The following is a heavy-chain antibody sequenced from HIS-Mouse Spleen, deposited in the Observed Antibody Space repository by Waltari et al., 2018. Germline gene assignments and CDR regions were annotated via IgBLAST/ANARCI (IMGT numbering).Heavy chain of an antibody. V-gene: IGHV4-39*07. Sequence: QLQLQESGPGLVKPSETLSLTCTVSCGSISSSRYYWGWIRQPPGKGLEGIGSIYYSGSTYYNPSLKSRVTISVDTSKNQFSLKLSSVTAADTAVYYCAREIPYSSSWYDWYFDLWGRGTLVTVSS. D-gene: IGHD6-13*01. J-gene: IGHJ2*01. CDR3: AREIPYSSSWYDWYFDL. CDR1: CGSISSSRYY. CDR2: IYYSGST.